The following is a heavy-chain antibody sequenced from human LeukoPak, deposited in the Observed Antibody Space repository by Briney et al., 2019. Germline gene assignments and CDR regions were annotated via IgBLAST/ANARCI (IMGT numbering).Heavy chain of an antibody. CDR3: AREGGAARYFDY. V-gene: IGHV4-59*01. Sequence: PSETLSLTCTVSGGSISSYYWSWIRQPPGKGLEWIGYIYYSGSTNYNPSLKSRVTISVDTSKNQFSLKLSSVTAADTAVYYCAREGGAARYFDYWGQGTLVTVSS. J-gene: IGHJ4*02. CDR2: IYYSGST. D-gene: IGHD6-6*01. CDR1: GGSISSYY.